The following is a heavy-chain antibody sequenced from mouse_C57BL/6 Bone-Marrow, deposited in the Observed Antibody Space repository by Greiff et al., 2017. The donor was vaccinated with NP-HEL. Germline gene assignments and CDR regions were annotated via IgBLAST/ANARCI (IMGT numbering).Heavy chain of an antibody. Sequence: EVKLMESGGGLVQPGGSLSLSCAASGFTFTDYYMSWVRQPPGKALAWLGFIRNKANGYTTEYSASVKGRFTISRDKSQSILYLQMNALRAEDSATYYCARSYYGSSYGYFDVWGTGTTVTVAS. V-gene: IGHV7-3*01. CDR1: GFTFTDYY. J-gene: IGHJ1*03. CDR2: IRNKANGYTT. CDR3: ARSYYGSSYGYFDV. D-gene: IGHD1-1*01.